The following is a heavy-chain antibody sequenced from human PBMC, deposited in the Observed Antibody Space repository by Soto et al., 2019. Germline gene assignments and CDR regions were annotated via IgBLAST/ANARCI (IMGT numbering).Heavy chain of an antibody. D-gene: IGHD1-26*01. CDR1: GFTFSTHA. J-gene: IGHJ4*02. V-gene: IGHV3-30*18. CDR3: AKGGEVGGVLGDH. Sequence: VQLLESGGDWVEPGGSLRLSCAASGFTFSTHAMSWVRQAPGKGLEWVAFISYDGSYQYYADSVQGRLTITRDNSMNTLNMQLNSLRREDTAVYYCAKGGEVGGVLGDHWGQGTLVTVSS. CDR2: ISYDGSYQ.